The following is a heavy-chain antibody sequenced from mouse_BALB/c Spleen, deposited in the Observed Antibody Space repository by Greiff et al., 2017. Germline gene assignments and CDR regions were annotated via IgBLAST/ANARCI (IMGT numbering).Heavy chain of an antibody. CDR3: ATSYPMDY. D-gene: IGHD2-10*01. V-gene: IGHV5-15*02. CDR1: GFTFSDYG. CDR2: ISNLAYSI. J-gene: IGHJ4*01. Sequence: EVKLVESGGGLVQPGGSRKLSCAASGFTFSDYGMAWVRQAPGKGPEWVAFISNLAYSIYYADTVTGRFTISRENAKNTLYLEMSSLRSEDTAMYYCATSYPMDYWGQGTSVTVSS.